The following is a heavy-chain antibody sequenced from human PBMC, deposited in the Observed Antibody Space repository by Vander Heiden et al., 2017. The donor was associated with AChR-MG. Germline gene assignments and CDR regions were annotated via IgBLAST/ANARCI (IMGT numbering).Heavy chain of an antibody. J-gene: IGHJ4*02. CDR3: ARVTMRPPYYFDY. CDR2: VYYSEST. CDR1: GGAISSYY. D-gene: IGHD3-3*01. Sequence: VQLQESGPGLVKPSETLSLPCTVSGGAISSYYWSWIRQPPGKGLEWIGYVYYSESTNCNPSLKSRVTMSVDTSKKEFSLKLSSVTAADTAVYYCARVTMRPPYYFDYWGQGTLVTVSS. V-gene: IGHV4-59*01.